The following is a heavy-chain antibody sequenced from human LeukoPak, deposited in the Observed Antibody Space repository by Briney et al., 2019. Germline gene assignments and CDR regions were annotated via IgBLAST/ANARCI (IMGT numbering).Heavy chain of an antibody. D-gene: IGHD6-19*01. CDR1: GYTFTSYG. J-gene: IGHJ3*02. CDR3: ARASIAVAGTAAGTGFDI. Sequence: ASVKVSCKASGYTFTSYGISWVRQAPGQGLEWMGWISAYNGNTNYAQKLQGRVTMTTDTSASTAYMELRSLRSDDTAVYYCARASIAVAGTAAGTGFDIWGQGTMVTVSS. V-gene: IGHV1-18*01. CDR2: ISAYNGNT.